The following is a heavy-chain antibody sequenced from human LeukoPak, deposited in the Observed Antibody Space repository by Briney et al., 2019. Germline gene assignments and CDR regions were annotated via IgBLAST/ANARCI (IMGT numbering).Heavy chain of an antibody. CDR1: GFTFSSYA. V-gene: IGHV3-23*01. CDR2: ISGSGGGT. J-gene: IGHJ4*02. CDR3: AAYSGYGSYFDY. D-gene: IGHD5-12*01. Sequence: PGGSLRLSCAASGFTFSSYAMSWVRQAPGKGLEWVSAISGSGGGTYYADSVKGRFTISRDNSKNTLYLQMNSLRAEDTAVYYCAAYSGYGSYFDYWGQGTLVTVSS.